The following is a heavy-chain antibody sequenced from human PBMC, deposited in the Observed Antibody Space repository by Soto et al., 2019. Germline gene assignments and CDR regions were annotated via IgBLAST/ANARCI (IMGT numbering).Heavy chain of an antibody. CDR2: ISGSGGST. J-gene: IGHJ3*02. Sequence: GGSLRLSCAASGFTFSSYAMSWVRQAPGKGLEWVSAISGSGGSTYYADSVKGRFTISRDNSKNTLYLQMNSLRAEDTAVYYCAKGQYYDFWSGYYWSAFDIWGQGTMVTVSS. V-gene: IGHV3-23*01. CDR1: GFTFSSYA. CDR3: AKGQYYDFWSGYYWSAFDI. D-gene: IGHD3-3*01.